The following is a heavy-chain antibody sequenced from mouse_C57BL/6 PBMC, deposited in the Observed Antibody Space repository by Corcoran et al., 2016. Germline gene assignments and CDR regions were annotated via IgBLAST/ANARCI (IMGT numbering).Heavy chain of an antibody. D-gene: IGHD1-1*01. CDR1: GYTFTEYT. CDR2: FYPGSGSI. J-gene: IGHJ3*01. Sequence: QVQLQQSGAELVKPGASVKLSCKASGYTFTEYTIHWVKQRSGQGLEWIGWFYPGSGSIKYNEKFKDKATLTADKSSSTVYMELSRLTSEDSAVYFCARHETPDYYGSSSSWFAYWGQGTLVTVSA. V-gene: IGHV1-62-2*01. CDR3: ARHETPDYYGSSSSWFAY.